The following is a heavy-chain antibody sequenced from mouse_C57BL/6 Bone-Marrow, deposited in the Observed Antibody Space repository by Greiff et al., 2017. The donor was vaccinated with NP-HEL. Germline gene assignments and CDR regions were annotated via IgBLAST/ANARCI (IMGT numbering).Heavy chain of an antibody. D-gene: IGHD1-1*01. Sequence: QVQLQQSGAELVRPGTSVKVSCKASGYAFTNYLIEWVKQRPGQGLEWIGVSNPGSGGTNYNEKFKGKATLTADKSSSTAYMQLSSLTSEDSAVYFCASYYYGSSQYYFDYWGQGTTLTVSS. J-gene: IGHJ2*01. CDR3: ASYYYGSSQYYFDY. CDR1: GYAFTNYL. CDR2: SNPGSGGT. V-gene: IGHV1-54*01.